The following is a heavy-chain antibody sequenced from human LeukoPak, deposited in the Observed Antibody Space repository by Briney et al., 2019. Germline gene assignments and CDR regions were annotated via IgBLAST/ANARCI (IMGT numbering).Heavy chain of an antibody. CDR1: GGSFSGYY. CDR2: INHSGST. CDR3: ASLTTVTTPYNWFDP. V-gene: IGHV4-34*01. D-gene: IGHD4-4*01. Sequence: SETLSPTCAVYGGSFSGYYWSWIRQPPGKGLEWIGEINHSGSTNYNPSLKSRVTISVDTSKNQFSLKLSSVTAADTAVYYCASLTTVTTPYNWFDPWGQGTLVTVSS. J-gene: IGHJ5*02.